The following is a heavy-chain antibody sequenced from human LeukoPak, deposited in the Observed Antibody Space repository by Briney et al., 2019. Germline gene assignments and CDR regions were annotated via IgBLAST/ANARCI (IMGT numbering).Heavy chain of an antibody. J-gene: IGHJ4*02. CDR2: IRRRAYGGAA. Sequence: GGSLRLSCTTSGFDFDDFAMSWVRQPAGKGLEWVGFIRRRAYGGAAEYAASVKGRFIISRDDSKGIAYLQMNSLKTEDTAVYYCSRNGLVDFDYWGQGSRVIVSP. V-gene: IGHV3-49*04. CDR1: GFDFDDFA. CDR3: SRNGLVDFDY.